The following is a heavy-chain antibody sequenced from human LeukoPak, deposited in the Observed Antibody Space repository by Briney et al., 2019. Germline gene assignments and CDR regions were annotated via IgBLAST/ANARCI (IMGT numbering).Heavy chain of an antibody. CDR1: GGSFSGYY. D-gene: IGHD3-22*01. V-gene: IGHV4-34*01. J-gene: IGHJ6*03. CDR3: AGGPKFYYNSRGFYEGGLYYYNYMDV. Sequence: SETLSLTCAVYGGSFSGYYWSWIRQPPGKGLEWIGEINHSGSTNYNPSLKSRVTISVDTSKNQFSLKLSSVTAADTAVYYCAGGPKFYYNSRGFYEGGLYYYNYMDVGGKGTTVTVS. CDR2: INHSGST.